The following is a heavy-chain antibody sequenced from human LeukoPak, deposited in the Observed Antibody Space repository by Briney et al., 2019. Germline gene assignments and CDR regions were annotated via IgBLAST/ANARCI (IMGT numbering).Heavy chain of an antibody. CDR1: GFTFSNDG. D-gene: IGHD5-12*01. Sequence: GGSLRLSCAGYGFTFSNDGMNWVRQAAGKGLEWVSGISPSGDITYYIDSVKGRFTISRDNSKNTFYLQMNSLGAEDTAVYYCARDSGWLRFHYWGQGTLVTASS. CDR3: ARDSGWLRFHY. V-gene: IGHV3-23*01. CDR2: ISPSGDIT. J-gene: IGHJ4*02.